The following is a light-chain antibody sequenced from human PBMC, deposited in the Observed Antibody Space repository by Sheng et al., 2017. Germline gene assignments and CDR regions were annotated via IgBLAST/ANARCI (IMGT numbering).Light chain of an antibody. CDR1: SSDVGAYNS. Sequence: QSALTRPPSASGSPGQSVTISCTGTSSDVGAYNSVSWYQQHPGKAPKLMISEVSKRPSGVPDRFSGSKSGNTASLTVSGLQAEDEADYYCSSYAGSNNLVFGGGTKLTVL. CDR3: SSYAGSNNLV. J-gene: IGLJ2*01. V-gene: IGLV2-8*01. CDR2: EVS.